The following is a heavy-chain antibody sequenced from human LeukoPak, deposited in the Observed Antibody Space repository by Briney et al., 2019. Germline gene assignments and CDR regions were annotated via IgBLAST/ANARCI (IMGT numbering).Heavy chain of an antibody. Sequence: LRLSCAASGFTFSSYAMSWIRQPPGKGLEWIGYIYHSGSTYYNPSLKSRVTISVDRSKNQFSLKLSSVTAADTAVYYCARVDIAAAVDYWGQGTLVTVSS. D-gene: IGHD6-13*01. CDR1: GFTFSSYA. CDR2: IYHSGST. J-gene: IGHJ4*02. V-gene: IGHV4-30-2*01. CDR3: ARVDIAAAVDY.